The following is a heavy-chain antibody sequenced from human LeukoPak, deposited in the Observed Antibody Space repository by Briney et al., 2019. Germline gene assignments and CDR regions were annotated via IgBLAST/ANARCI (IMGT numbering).Heavy chain of an antibody. CDR3: ASDARGSPYYFDY. V-gene: IGHV3-30-3*01. CDR1: GFTFSSSA. J-gene: IGHJ4*02. D-gene: IGHD1-26*01. Sequence: GGPLRLSCAASGFTFSSSAMHWVRQAPGKGLEWVAVISYDGTNKDYADSVKGRFTISRDNSKNTVYLQMNSLRVEDAAVYYCASDARGSPYYFDYWGQGTLVTVSS. CDR2: ISYDGTNK.